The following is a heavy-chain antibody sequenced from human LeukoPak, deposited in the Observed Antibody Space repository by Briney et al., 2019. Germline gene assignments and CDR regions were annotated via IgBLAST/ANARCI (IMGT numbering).Heavy chain of an antibody. CDR2: IYYSGSP. Sequence: SETLSLTCTVSGGSISNNNYYWAWIRQPPGKGLECIGSIYYSGSPYYNPSLKSRVTISVDTSKTQFSLRRSSVTAADTAVYYCATWRTAKTGFDYWGQGTLVTVSS. J-gene: IGHJ4*02. CDR3: ATWRTAKTGFDY. D-gene: IGHD1-1*01. CDR1: GGSISNNNYY. V-gene: IGHV4-39*01.